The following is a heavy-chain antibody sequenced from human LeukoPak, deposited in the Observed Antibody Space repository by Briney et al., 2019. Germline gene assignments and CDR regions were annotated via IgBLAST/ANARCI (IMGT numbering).Heavy chain of an antibody. Sequence: ASVKVSCKAFGYGFTSYYIHWVRQAPGQGPEWMGIINPSVGGTTYARKFQGRVTMTRDTSTSTVYMELSSLRSEDTAVYYCARHGSGRYYPAEGRVDYWGQGTLVTVSS. J-gene: IGHJ4*02. CDR2: INPSVGGT. CDR1: GYGFTSYY. D-gene: IGHD3-10*01. CDR3: ARHGSGRYYPAEGRVDY. V-gene: IGHV1-46*03.